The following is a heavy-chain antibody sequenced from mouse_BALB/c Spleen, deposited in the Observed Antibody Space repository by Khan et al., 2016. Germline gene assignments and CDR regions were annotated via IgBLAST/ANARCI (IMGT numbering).Heavy chain of an antibody. CDR3: TRKIHGYFSYWYFDV. V-gene: IGHV1-15*01. CDR2: IDPETGGT. J-gene: IGHJ1*01. Sequence: QVQLQQSGAELVRPGASVTLSCKASGYTFTDYEMHWVKQTPVHGLEWIGAIDPETGGTAYNQKFEGKATLTADKSSSTAYMELRSLTSEDSAVYYCTRKIHGYFSYWYFDVWGAGTTVTVSS. D-gene: IGHD2-3*01. CDR1: GYTFTDYE.